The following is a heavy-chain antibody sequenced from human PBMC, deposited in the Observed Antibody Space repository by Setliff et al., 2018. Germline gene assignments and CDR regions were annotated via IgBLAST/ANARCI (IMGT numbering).Heavy chain of an antibody. CDR3: ARDRRDYIGAGSSEIDYYYYSYMDV. Sequence: PSETLSLTCSVSGGSISNFYWSWIRQPPGKGLEWIGSISPGRSINYNPSLRSRVTISGDTSKNQISLNLGSGTAADTAVYYCARDRRDYIGAGSSEIDYYYYSYMDVWGKGTTVTVS. V-gene: IGHV4-4*08. D-gene: IGHD3-10*01. CDR2: ISPGRSI. CDR1: GGSISNFY. J-gene: IGHJ6*03.